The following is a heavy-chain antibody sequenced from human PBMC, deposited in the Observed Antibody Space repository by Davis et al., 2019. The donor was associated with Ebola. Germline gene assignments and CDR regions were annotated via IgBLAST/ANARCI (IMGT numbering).Heavy chain of an antibody. J-gene: IGHJ6*02. D-gene: IGHD2-2*01. V-gene: IGHV1-18*04. CDR3: ARLGDCISTNCYSLSPHEGSGMDV. CDR2: ISTYHSNT. CDR1: GYTFTTYG. Sequence: ASVTVSCKASGYTFTTYGITWVRQAPGQGLEWMGWISTYHSNTNYAQKVQGRVTMTTDTSTRTAYMELRSLRSDDTAVYYCARLGDCISTNCYSLSPHEGSGMDVWGQGTTVTVSS.